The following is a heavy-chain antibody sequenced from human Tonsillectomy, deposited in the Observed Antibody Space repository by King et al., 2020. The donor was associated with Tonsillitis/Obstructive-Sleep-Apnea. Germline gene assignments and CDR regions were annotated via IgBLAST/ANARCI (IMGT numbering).Heavy chain of an antibody. Sequence: QVQLQESGPGLVKPSETLSLTCTVSGDSISTYYWSWIRQPPGKGLEWIGYIYYSGSTNYNPSLKSRVTISVHTSKNQFSLKLSSVTAADTAMYFCARGRGGNYSRGMDVWGQGTTVTVSS. V-gene: IGHV4-59*01. CDR2: IYYSGST. D-gene: IGHD3-10*01. CDR1: GDSISTYY. J-gene: IGHJ6*02. CDR3: ARGRGGNYSRGMDV.